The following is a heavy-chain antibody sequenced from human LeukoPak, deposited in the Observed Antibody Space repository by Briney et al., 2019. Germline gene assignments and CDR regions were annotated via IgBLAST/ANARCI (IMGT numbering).Heavy chain of an antibody. V-gene: IGHV1-2*02. D-gene: IGHD3-22*01. CDR2: INPNSGGT. J-gene: IGHJ6*03. CDR1: GYTFTGYY. CDR3: ARSITMIVVDRGYYMDV. Sequence: ASVKVSCKASGYTFTGYYMHWVRQAPGQGLEWMGWINPNSGGTNYAQKFQGRVTMTRDTSISTAYMELSRLRSDDMAVYYCARSITMIVVDRGYYMDVWGKGTTVTVSS.